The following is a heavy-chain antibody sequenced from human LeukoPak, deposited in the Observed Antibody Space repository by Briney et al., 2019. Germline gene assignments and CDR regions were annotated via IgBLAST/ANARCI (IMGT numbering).Heavy chain of an antibody. V-gene: IGHV3-11*04. CDR3: ARVRTPRWGFDY. Sequence: GGSLRLSCVASGFSFNFYSMNWVRQAPGKRLEWISYSSSTDSTIYYADSVKGRFTISRDNAKNSLYLQMNSLRAEDTAVYYCARVRTPRWGFDYWGQGTLVTVSS. J-gene: IGHJ4*02. CDR1: GFSFNFYS. D-gene: IGHD1/OR15-1a*01. CDR2: SSSTDSTI.